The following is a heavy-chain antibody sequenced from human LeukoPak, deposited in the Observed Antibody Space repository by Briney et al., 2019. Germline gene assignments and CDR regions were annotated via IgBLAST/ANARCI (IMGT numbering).Heavy chain of an antibody. CDR2: IYSGGST. V-gene: IGHV3-53*01. CDR1: GFTFSNAW. CDR3: AGTYCSSTSCRTNDAFDI. J-gene: IGHJ3*02. D-gene: IGHD2-2*01. Sequence: GGSLRLSCAASGFTFSNAWMSWVRQAPGKGLEWVSVIYSGGSTYYADSVKGRFTISRDNSKNTLYLQMNSLRAEDTAVYYCAGTYCSSTSCRTNDAFDIWGQGTMVTVSS.